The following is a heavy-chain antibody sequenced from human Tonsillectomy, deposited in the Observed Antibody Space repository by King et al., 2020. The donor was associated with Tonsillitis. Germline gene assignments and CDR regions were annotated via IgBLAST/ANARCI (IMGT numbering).Heavy chain of an antibody. CDR2: ISGSGGST. D-gene: IGHD1-1*01. J-gene: IGHJ2*01. V-gene: IGHV3-23*04. Sequence: VQLVESGRGLVQPGGSLRLSCAASGFTFSNYAMSWVRQAPGKGLEWVSGISGSGGSTYYVDFVKGRFTISRDNSKNTLYLQMKSLRAEDTAVYYCAKAVQPNRDLYFDLWGRGTLVTVSS. CDR1: GFTFSNYA. CDR3: AKAVQPNRDLYFDL.